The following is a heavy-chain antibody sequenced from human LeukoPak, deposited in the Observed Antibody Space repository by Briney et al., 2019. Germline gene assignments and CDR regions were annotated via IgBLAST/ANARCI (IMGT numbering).Heavy chain of an antibody. CDR1: GGSISSGGYS. J-gene: IGHJ6*02. D-gene: IGHD5/OR15-5a*01. V-gene: IGHV4-30-2*01. CDR3: ARGGPRNLYDSPTTYYYGMDV. Sequence: SQTLSLTCAVSGGSISSGGYSWSWIRQPPGKGLEWIGYIYHSGSTYYNPSLKSRVTISVDRSKNQFSLKLSSVTAADTAVYYCARGGPRNLYDSPTTYYYGMDVWGQGTTVTVSS. CDR2: IYHSGST.